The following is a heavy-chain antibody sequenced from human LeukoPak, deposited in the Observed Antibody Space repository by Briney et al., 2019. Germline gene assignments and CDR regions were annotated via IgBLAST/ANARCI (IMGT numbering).Heavy chain of an antibody. V-gene: IGHV4-4*07. D-gene: IGHD6-13*01. CDR3: ARGSSSWYWFDP. CDR1: GGSISSYY. Sequence: SETLSLTCTVSGGSISSYYWSWIRQPAGQGLEWIGRIYTSGSTNYNPSLKSRVTMSVDTSKNQFSLKLSSVTAADAAVYYCARGSSSWYWFDPWGQGTLVTVSS. J-gene: IGHJ5*02. CDR2: IYTSGST.